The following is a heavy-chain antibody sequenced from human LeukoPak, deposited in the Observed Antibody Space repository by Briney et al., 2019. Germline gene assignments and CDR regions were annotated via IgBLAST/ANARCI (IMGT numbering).Heavy chain of an antibody. J-gene: IGHJ6*02. D-gene: IGHD5-18*01. V-gene: IGHV1-69*13. CDR2: IIPIFGTA. CDR3: ARFLRYSPNYYYYGMDV. CDR1: GGTFSSYA. Sequence: ASVNVSCKASGGTFSSYAISWVRQAPGQGLEWMGGIIPIFGTANYAQKFQGRVTITADESTSTAYMELSSLRSEDTAVYYCARFLRYSPNYYYYGMDVWGQGTTVTVSS.